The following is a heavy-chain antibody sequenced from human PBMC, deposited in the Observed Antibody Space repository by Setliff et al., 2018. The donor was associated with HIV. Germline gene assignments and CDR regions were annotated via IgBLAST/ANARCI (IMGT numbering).Heavy chain of an antibody. D-gene: IGHD3-16*01. J-gene: IGHJ5*02. CDR3: ANLWELGA. CDR2: IKQDGSEI. CDR1: GFTFSNYW. Sequence: GESLKISCAASGFTFSNYWMDWVRQAPGKGLEWEATIKQDGSEIYYMDSVKGRFTISRDNARTSLFLEMRSLRDEDTAVYLCANLWELGAWGQGTLVTVSS. V-gene: IGHV3-7*03.